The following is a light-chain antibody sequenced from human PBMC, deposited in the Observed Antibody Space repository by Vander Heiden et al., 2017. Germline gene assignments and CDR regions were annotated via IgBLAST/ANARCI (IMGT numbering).Light chain of an antibody. J-gene: IGLJ2*01. CDR1: SSNIGSNY. V-gene: IGLV1-47*01. CDR2: RNN. Sequence: QSVLPQPPSASGTPGQRVTISCSGSSSNIGSNYVYWYHQLPGTAPKLLIFRNNQRPSGVPDRFSGFTSGTSAYLAISGLRSEDEADYYCAAWDDSLSGLVVFGGGTKLTVL. CDR3: AAWDDSLSGLVV.